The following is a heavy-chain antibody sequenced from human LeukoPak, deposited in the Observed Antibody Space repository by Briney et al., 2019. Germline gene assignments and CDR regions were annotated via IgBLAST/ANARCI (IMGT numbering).Heavy chain of an antibody. CDR2: ISIDGGRT. Sequence: GGSLRLSCAASGFTFSSYAMSWVRQAPGKGPEWVSTISIDGGRTYYADSVKGRFTISRDNSKNTLHLQMNSLRAEDTAVYYCARETHYYMDVWGKGTTVTVSS. V-gene: IGHV3-23*01. J-gene: IGHJ6*03. CDR3: ARETHYYMDV. CDR1: GFTFSSYA.